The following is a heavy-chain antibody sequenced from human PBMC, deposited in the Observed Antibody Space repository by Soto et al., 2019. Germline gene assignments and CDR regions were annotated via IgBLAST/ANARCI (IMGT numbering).Heavy chain of an antibody. J-gene: IGHJ4*02. Sequence: VGSLRLSCAASGFSVRTNYMSWVRQAPGKGLDWVSVFESGGSIYYSDSVKGRFIISRDYAKNTVYLQMNSLRVEDTAVYYCARAGVTPHFFDYWGQGTPVTVSS. CDR2: FESGGSI. CDR3: ARAGVTPHFFDY. V-gene: IGHV3-53*01. CDR1: GFSVRTNY. D-gene: IGHD3-3*02.